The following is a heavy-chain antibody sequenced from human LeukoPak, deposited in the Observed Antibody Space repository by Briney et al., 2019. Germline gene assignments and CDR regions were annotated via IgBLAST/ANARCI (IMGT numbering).Heavy chain of an antibody. J-gene: IGHJ4*02. Sequence: ASVKVSCKASGGTFSSYAISWVRQAPGQGLEWMGRIIPILGIANYAQKFQGRVTITADKSTSTAYMELSSLRSEDTAVYYCARGAAANGIDSWGQGPLVTVSS. CDR1: GGTFSSYA. V-gene: IGHV1-69*04. D-gene: IGHD2-8*01. CDR2: IIPILGIA. CDR3: ARGAAANGIDS.